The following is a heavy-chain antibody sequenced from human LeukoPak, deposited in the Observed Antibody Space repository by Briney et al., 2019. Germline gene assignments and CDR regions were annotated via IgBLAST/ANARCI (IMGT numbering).Heavy chain of an antibody. D-gene: IGHD7-27*01. Sequence: ASVKVSCKASGYTFTSYAMHWVRQAPGQRLEWMGWINAGNGNTKYSQEFQGRVTITRDTSASTAYMELSSLRSEDMAVYYCASSRGILGSFDYWGQGTLVTVSS. J-gene: IGHJ4*02. V-gene: IGHV1-3*03. CDR2: INAGNGNT. CDR1: GYTFTSYA. CDR3: ASSRGILGSFDY.